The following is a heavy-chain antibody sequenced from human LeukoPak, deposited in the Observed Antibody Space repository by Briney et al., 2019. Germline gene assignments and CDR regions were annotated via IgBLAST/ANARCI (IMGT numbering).Heavy chain of an antibody. J-gene: IGHJ4*02. CDR1: GGSISSYY. V-gene: IGHV4-59*12. CDR3: ARDMTDEAAAGTCFDY. CDR2: IYYSGST. Sequence: PSQTLSLTCSVSGGSISSYYWSWIRQPPGKGLEWIGYIYYSGSTNYNPSLKSRVTISVDTSKNQFSLKLSSVTAADTAVYYCARDMTDEAAAGTCFDYWGQGTLVTVSS. D-gene: IGHD6-13*01.